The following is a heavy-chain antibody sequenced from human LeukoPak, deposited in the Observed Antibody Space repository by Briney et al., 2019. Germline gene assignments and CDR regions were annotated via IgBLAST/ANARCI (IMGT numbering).Heavy chain of an antibody. V-gene: IGHV1-24*01. CDR2: FDPEDGET. CDR1: GYTLTELS. J-gene: IGHJ3*02. CDR3: ATALGSYDAFDI. Sequence: ASVKVSCKVSGYTLTELSMHWVRQAPGKGLEWMGGFDPEDGETIYAQKFQGRVTMTEDTSTDTAYMELSSLRSEDTAVYYCATALGSYDAFDIRGQGTMVTVSS. D-gene: IGHD1-26*01.